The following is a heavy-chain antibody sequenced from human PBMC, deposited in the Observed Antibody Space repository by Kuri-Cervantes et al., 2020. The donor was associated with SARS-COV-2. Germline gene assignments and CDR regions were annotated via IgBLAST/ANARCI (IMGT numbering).Heavy chain of an antibody. CDR2: ISYDGSNK. V-gene: IGHV3-30-3*01. CDR3: ASRIAAGY. CDR1: GFTFSSYA. Sequence: GGSLRLSCAASGFTFSSYAMHWVRQAPGKGLEWVAVISYDGSNKYYADSVKGRFTISRDNSKNTLYLQTNSLRAEDTAVYYCASRIAAGYWGQGTLVTVSS. J-gene: IGHJ4*02. D-gene: IGHD6-6*01.